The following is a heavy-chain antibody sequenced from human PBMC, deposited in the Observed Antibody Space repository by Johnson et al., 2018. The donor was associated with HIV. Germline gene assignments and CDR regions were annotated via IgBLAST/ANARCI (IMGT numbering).Heavy chain of an antibody. V-gene: IGHV3-30-3*01. J-gene: IGHJ3*02. CDR2: ISFDGSNK. CDR1: GFTFSRYA. D-gene: IGHD6-13*01. Sequence: QVQLVESGGGVVQPGRSLRLSCAASGFTFSRYAMHWVRQAPGKGLEWVAVISFDGSNKYYADSVKGRFTISRDNSKNTLYLQMNSLRAEDTAVYYCAKETVRQQLVLGTDAFDIWGQGTMVTVSS. CDR3: AKETVRQQLVLGTDAFDI.